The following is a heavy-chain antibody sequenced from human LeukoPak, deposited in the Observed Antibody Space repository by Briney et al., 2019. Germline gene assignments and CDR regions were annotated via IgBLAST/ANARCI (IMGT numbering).Heavy chain of an antibody. CDR3: ARDRGSSYILPPYYYYYYYMDV. CDR2: ISYDGSNK. V-gene: IGHV3-30*04. J-gene: IGHJ6*03. D-gene: IGHD1-26*01. CDR1: GFTFSSYA. Sequence: GRSLRLSCAASGFTFSSYAMHWVRQAPGKGLEWGAVISYDGSNKYYADSVKGRFTISRDNSKKTLYLQMNSVRAEETAVYYCARDRGSSYILPPYYYYYYYMDVWGKGTTVTVSS.